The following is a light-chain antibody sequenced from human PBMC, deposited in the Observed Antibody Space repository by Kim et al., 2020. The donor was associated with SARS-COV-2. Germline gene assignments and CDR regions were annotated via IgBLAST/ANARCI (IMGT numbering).Light chain of an antibody. J-gene: IGLJ1*01. CDR2: DVS. V-gene: IGLV2-14*03. CDR1: SSDVGSYNN. Sequence: QSALTQPASVSGSPGQSITISCTGTSSDVGSYNNVSWYQQHPGKAPKLMICDVSNRPSGVSNRFSGSKSGNTASLTISGLQAEDEADYYCSSYTSSSTPYVFGTGTKVTVL. CDR3: SSYTSSSTPYV.